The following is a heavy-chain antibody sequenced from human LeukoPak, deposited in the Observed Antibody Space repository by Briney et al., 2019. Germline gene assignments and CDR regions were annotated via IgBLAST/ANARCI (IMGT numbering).Heavy chain of an antibody. Sequence: SETLSLTCTVSGGSISSGGYYWSWIRQPPGKGLEWIGEINHSGSTNYNPSLKSRVTISVDTSKNQFSLKLSSVTAADTAVYYCARVAGLWTDSGYCDYWGQGTLVTVSS. CDR2: INHSGST. CDR3: ARVAGLWTDSGYCDY. D-gene: IGHD6-19*01. V-gene: IGHV4-39*07. CDR1: GGSISSGGYY. J-gene: IGHJ4*02.